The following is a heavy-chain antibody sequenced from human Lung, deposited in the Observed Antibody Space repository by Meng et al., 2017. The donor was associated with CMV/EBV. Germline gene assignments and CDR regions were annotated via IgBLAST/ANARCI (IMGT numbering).Heavy chain of an antibody. CDR2: IRYDGSNK. D-gene: IGHD6-19*01. CDR1: GFTFSRNA. Sequence: GGSLRLSCVASGFTFSRNAMHWVRQAPGKGLEWVAFIRYDGSNKYYADSVKGRFTISRDNSKNTVYVQMNSLRAEGTAVYYCAKDRIAVVPKGGLIRPRVDYYYGMDVWGQGTTVTGSS. V-gene: IGHV3-30*02. J-gene: IGHJ6*02. CDR3: AKDRIAVVPKGGLIRPRVDYYYGMDV.